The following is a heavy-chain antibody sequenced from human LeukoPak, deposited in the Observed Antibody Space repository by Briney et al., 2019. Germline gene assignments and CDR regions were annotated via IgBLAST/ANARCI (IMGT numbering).Heavy chain of an antibody. J-gene: IGHJ5*02. CDR3: ARSLYENWFDP. CDR2: INHSGST. V-gene: IGHV4-34*01. CDR1: GGSFSGYY. Sequence: KPSETLSLTCAVYGGSFSGYYWSWIRQPPGKGLEWIGEINHSGSTNYNPSLKSRVTISVDTSKNQFSLKLSSVTAADTAVYYCARSLYENWFDPWGQGTLVTVSS. D-gene: IGHD3-3*01.